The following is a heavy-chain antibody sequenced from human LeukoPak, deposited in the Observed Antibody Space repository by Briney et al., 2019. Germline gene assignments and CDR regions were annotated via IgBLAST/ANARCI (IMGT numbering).Heavy chain of an antibody. D-gene: IGHD3-9*01. Sequence: GGSLRLSCAASGFTFSSYSMNWVRQAPGKGLEWVPSISSSSSYIYYADSVKGRSTISRDNAKNSLYLQMNSLRAEDTAVYYCASYDILTGYADYWGQGTLVTVSS. CDR2: ISSSSSYI. V-gene: IGHV3-21*01. CDR3: ASYDILTGYADY. J-gene: IGHJ4*02. CDR1: GFTFSSYS.